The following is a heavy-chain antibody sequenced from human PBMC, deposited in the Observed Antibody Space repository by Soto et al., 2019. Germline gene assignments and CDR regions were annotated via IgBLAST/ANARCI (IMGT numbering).Heavy chain of an antibody. D-gene: IGHD3-22*01. Sequence: ASVKVSCKASGYTFTSYGISWVRQAPGQGLEWMGWISAYNGNTNYAQKLQGRVTMTTDTSTSTAYMELRSLRSDDTAVYYCARAQTFYYNHYYYYMDVWGKGTTVTVSS. V-gene: IGHV1-18*01. CDR3: ARAQTFYYNHYYYYMDV. CDR2: ISAYNGNT. CDR1: GYTFTSYG. J-gene: IGHJ6*03.